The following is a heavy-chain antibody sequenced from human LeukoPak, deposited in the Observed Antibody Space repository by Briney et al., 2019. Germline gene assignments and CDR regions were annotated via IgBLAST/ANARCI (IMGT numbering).Heavy chain of an antibody. V-gene: IGHV4-59*01. J-gene: IGHJ6*02. Sequence: SVTLSLTCTVSGGSISSYYWSWIRQPPGKGLEWIGYIYYSGSTNYNPSLKSRVTISVDTSKNQFSLKLSSVTAADTAVYYCARGEVYYGMDVWGQGTTVTVSS. CDR3: ARGEVYYGMDV. CDR1: GGSISSYY. CDR2: IYYSGST. D-gene: IGHD3-16*01.